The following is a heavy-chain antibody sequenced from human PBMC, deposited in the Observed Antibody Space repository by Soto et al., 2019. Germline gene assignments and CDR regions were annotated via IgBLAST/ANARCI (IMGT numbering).Heavy chain of an antibody. CDR3: AREYKGYGSGSFS. J-gene: IGHJ5*02. V-gene: IGHV3-64*01. D-gene: IGHD3-10*01. CDR2: ISSNGGST. CDR1: GFTFSSYA. Sequence: GGSLKLSCAASGFTFSSYAMHWVRQAPGKGLEYVSAISSNGGSTYYANSVKGRFTISRDNSKSTLYLQMGSLRAEDMAVYYCAREYKGYGSGSFSWGQGT.